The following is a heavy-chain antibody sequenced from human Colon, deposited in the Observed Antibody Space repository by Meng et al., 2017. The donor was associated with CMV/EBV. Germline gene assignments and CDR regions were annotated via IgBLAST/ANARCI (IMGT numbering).Heavy chain of an antibody. V-gene: IGHV1-2*02. D-gene: IGHD1-26*01. Sequence: VQLVESGAGVKKPGAYVKVSCKTSGYTFSDYHIHWVRQAPGQGLEWMGWINSNSGATDYAQKFQGRFTMTRDTSITTVYMELSSLRSDDTAVYYCARDPSGSRVPFDYWGQGSLVTVSS. CDR3: ARDPSGSRVPFDY. CDR2: INSNSGAT. CDR1: GYTFSDYH. J-gene: IGHJ4*02.